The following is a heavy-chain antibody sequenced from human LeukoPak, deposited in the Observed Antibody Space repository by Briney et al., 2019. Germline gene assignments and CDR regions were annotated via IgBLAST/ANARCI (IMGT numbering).Heavy chain of an antibody. CDR1: GGSLSDYY. CDR3: VRELSTSSTAFDM. D-gene: IGHD6-6*01. Sequence: SETLSLTCAVYGGSLSDYYWSWIRLPPGKGLEWIGEINQKRGGLNYSPSLKSRVTISVDTSKNQFSLKLTSVTAADTAVYYCVRELSTSSTAFDMWGQGTMVTVSS. J-gene: IGHJ3*02. CDR2: INQKRGGL. V-gene: IGHV4-34*01.